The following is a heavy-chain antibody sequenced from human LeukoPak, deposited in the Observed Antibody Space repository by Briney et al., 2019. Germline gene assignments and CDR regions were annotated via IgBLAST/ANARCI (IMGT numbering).Heavy chain of an antibody. CDR2: IYYSGST. V-gene: IGHV4-59*01. D-gene: IGHD6-13*01. Sequence: PSETLSLTCTVSGGSIRSYYWSWIRQPPGKGLEWIAYIYYSGSTNYNPSLKSRVTISVDTSKNQFSLRLSSVTAADTAVYYCARVTGYMTEDYFDYWGQGTLVTVSS. CDR3: ARVTGYMTEDYFDY. J-gene: IGHJ4*02. CDR1: GGSIRSYY.